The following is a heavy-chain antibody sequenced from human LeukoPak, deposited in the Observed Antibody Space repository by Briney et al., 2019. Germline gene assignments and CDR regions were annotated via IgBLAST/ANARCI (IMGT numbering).Heavy chain of an antibody. J-gene: IGHJ4*02. V-gene: IGHV4-39*07. CDR1: GGSISSSSYY. CDR3: ARPNGYNFHYFDY. D-gene: IGHD5-24*01. CDR2: IYHSGST. Sequence: SETLSLTCTVSGGSISSSSYYWGWIRQPPGKGLEWIGSIYHSGSTYYNPSLKSRVTISIDTSKNQFSLKLSSVTAADTAVYYCARPNGYNFHYFDYWGQGTLVTVSS.